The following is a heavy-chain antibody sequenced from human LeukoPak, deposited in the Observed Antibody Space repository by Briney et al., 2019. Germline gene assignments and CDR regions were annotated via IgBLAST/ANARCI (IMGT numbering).Heavy chain of an antibody. CDR2: ISSSSSYI. D-gene: IGHD2-15*01. CDR1: GFTFSSYS. CDR3: ARDRCSGGSCYSFDY. V-gene: IGHV3-21*01. J-gene: IGHJ4*02. Sequence: PGGSLRLSCAASGFTFSSYSMNWVRQAPGKGLEWVSSISSSSSYIYYAGAVKGRFTISRDNAKNSLYLQMNSLRAEDTAVYYCARDRCSGGSCYSFDYWGQGTLVTVSS.